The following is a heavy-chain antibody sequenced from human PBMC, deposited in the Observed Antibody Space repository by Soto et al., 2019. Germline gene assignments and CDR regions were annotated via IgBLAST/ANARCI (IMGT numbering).Heavy chain of an antibody. CDR3: ARARAIAAGGITWFDP. D-gene: IGHD6-13*01. J-gene: IGHJ5*02. CDR1: GYTFNKYA. CDR2: INGGDGNI. Sequence: ASVKVSCQASGYTFNKYAMHWVRQAPGQRLEWMGWINGGDGNIKYSQKFQGRVTITRDTTASTAYMELSSLGSEDTAVYYCARARAIAAGGITWFDPWGQGTLVTVSS. V-gene: IGHV1-3*01.